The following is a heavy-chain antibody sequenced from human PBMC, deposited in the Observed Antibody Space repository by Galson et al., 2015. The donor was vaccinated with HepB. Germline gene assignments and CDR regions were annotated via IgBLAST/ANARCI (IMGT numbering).Heavy chain of an antibody. CDR3: ARDSKVGAALGY. CDR2: IWYDGSNK. Sequence: SLRLSCAASGFTFSSYGMHWVRQAPGKGLEWVAVIWYDGSNKYYADSVKGRFTISRDNSKNTLYLQMNSLRAEDTAVYYCARDSKVGAALGYWGQGTLVTVSS. D-gene: IGHD1-26*01. V-gene: IGHV3-33*01. J-gene: IGHJ4*02. CDR1: GFTFSSYG.